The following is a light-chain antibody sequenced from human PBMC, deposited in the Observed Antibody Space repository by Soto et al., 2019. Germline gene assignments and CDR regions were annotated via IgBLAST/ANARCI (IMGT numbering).Light chain of an antibody. CDR3: KSYAGSNTYV. CDR2: EVV. V-gene: IGLV2-8*01. Sequence: QSFLTQPPSASGSPGQSVTISCTGTKSDIGVYDFVSWYQHHPGKAPRLIIYEVVQRPSGVPDRFSGSKSGNTASLTVSGLQAADEADYFCKSYAGSNTYVFGHGTKVTVL. CDR1: KSDIGVYDF. J-gene: IGLJ1*01.